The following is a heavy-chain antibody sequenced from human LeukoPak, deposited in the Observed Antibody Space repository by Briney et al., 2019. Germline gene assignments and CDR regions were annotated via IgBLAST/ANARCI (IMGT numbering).Heavy chain of an antibody. V-gene: IGHV1-69*04. CDR2: IIPILGIA. D-gene: IGHD3-22*01. Sequence: GASVKVSCRXSGGTFSSYTISWVRQSPRQGLEWLGRIIPILGIANYAQKFQGRVTITADKSTSTAYMELSSLRSEDTAVYYCARDRADYDSSGYDYWGQGTLVTVSS. CDR1: GGTFSSYT. CDR3: ARDRADYDSSGYDY. J-gene: IGHJ4*02.